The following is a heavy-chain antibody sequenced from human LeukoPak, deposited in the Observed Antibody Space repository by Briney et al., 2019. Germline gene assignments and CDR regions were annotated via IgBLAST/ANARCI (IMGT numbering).Heavy chain of an antibody. D-gene: IGHD4-17*01. CDR3: ATVKYDYGDPVGWFDP. CDR2: ILSTGTT. Sequence: TGGSLRLSCAASGFPLSASAMTWVRQAPGKWREWVSHILSTGTTYYADSVRGRFTISRDNSKNTLYLLMTSLRADDTAVYYCATVKYDYGDPVGWFDPWGQGTLVTVSS. J-gene: IGHJ5*02. V-gene: IGHV3-23*01. CDR1: GFPLSASA.